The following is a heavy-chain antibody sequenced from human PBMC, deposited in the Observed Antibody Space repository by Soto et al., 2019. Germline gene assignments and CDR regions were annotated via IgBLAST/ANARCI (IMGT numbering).Heavy chain of an antibody. V-gene: IGHV2-26*04. J-gene: IGHJ5*02. CDR2: IFSNDEK. CDR3: ASTYSTSWYWFDP. D-gene: IGHD6-13*01. CDR1: GFSLSNAGLG. Sequence: SGPTLVNPTETITLTCTVSGFSLSNAGLGVSWIRQPPGKALEWLAHIFSNDEKSYSPSLKSRLTISKDTSKSQVVLTMTNMDPVDTATYYCASTYSTSWYWFDPWGQGTLVTLSS.